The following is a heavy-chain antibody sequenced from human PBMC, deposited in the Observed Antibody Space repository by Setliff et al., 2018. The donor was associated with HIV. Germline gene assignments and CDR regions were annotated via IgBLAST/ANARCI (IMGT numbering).Heavy chain of an antibody. D-gene: IGHD2-21*02. V-gene: IGHV4-39*07. CDR2: VDYTGST. J-gene: IGHJ4*02. CDR3: ARQGNIVVVTSFDY. CDR1: GGSISTSNYY. Sequence: PSETLSLTCTVSGGSISTSNYYWGWVRQPPGKGLEWVGNVDYTGSTYYNPSLKSRFTISVDTSKNQFSLRLNSVTAADTAVYYCARQGNIVVVTSFDYWGQGTLVTVSS.